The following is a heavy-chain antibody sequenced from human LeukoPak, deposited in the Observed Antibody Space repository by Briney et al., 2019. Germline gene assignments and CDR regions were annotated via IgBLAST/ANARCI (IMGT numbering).Heavy chain of an antibody. J-gene: IGHJ4*02. Sequence: SETLSLTCTVSGVSISSGSYYWSWIWQPAGKGLEWIGRIYTSGSTNYNPSLKSRVTISVDTSKNQFSLKLSSVTAADTAVYYCARLGAASGYWGQGTLVTVSS. CDR2: IYTSGST. V-gene: IGHV4-61*02. CDR1: GVSISSGSYY. CDR3: ARLGAASGY. D-gene: IGHD3-10*01.